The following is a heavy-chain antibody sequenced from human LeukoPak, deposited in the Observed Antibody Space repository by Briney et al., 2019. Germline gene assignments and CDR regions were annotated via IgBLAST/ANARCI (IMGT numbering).Heavy chain of an antibody. D-gene: IGHD6-19*01. V-gene: IGHV3-48*01. CDR1: GFTFSSYS. CDR2: ISSSSSTI. Sequence: PGGSLRLSCAASGFTFSSYSMNWVRQAPGKGLEWVSYISSSSSTIYYADSVKGRFTISRDNAKNSLYLQMNSLRAEDTAVYYCARDFIAVAGVDAFDIWGQGTMVTVSS. J-gene: IGHJ3*02. CDR3: ARDFIAVAGVDAFDI.